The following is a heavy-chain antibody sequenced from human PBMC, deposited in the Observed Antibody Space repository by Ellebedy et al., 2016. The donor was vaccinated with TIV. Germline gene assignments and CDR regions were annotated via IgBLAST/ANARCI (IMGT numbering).Heavy chain of an antibody. CDR2: LYPNAGNT. V-gene: IGHV1-46*01. CDR1: GYTFTNYY. CDR3: ARAVTTGGINVFDY. Sequence: ASVKVSCKASGYTFTNYYIHWVRQAPGQGLEWMGILYPNAGNTNYAQQFQGRVTVTRDTSTSTVYMELSSLRSDDTAVYYCARAVTTGGINVFDYWGQGTLVTVS. D-gene: IGHD2-15*01. J-gene: IGHJ4*02.